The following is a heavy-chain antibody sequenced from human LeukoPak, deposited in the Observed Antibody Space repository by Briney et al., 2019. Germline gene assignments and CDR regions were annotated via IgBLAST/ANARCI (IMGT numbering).Heavy chain of an antibody. J-gene: IGHJ4*02. V-gene: IGHV1-46*01. CDR2: INPSGGST. CDR3: ARCIVGATSEYYFDY. D-gene: IGHD1-26*01. Sequence: ASVKVSCKASGYTFTSYYMHWVRQAPGQGLEWMGIINPSGGSTSYAQKFQGRVTMTRDTSTSTVYMELSSLRSEDTAVYYCARCIVGATSEYYFDYWGQGTLVTVSP. CDR1: GYTFTSYY.